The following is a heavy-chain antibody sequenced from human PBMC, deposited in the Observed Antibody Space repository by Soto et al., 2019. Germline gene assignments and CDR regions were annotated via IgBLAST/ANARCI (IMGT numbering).Heavy chain of an antibody. D-gene: IGHD1-1*01. V-gene: IGHV1-18*01. CDR3: SKNGTTWFAS. CDR1: GYSFHNSG. J-gene: IGHJ5*01. Sequence: QVQLVQSGPELKKPGASVKVSCKTSGYSFHNSGISWVRQAPGQGLEWMGWISVFNGYAHYAQKFQGRVIMTADTFTNTAYMELWGLRSDDTAMYYCSKNGTTWFASWGQGTPVTVSS. CDR2: ISVFNGYA.